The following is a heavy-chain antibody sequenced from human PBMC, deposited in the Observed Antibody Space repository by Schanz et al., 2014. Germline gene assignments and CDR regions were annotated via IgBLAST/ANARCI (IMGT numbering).Heavy chain of an antibody. CDR1: GFIFSSYG. CDR3: AKQIHYDILTVTRN. CDR2: IWYDGSNK. D-gene: IGHD3-9*01. J-gene: IGHJ4*02. V-gene: IGHV3-33*06. Sequence: QVQLVESGGGVVQPGRSLRLSCAASGFIFSSYGLHWVRQAPGKGLEWVAFIWYDGSNKYYADSVKGRFTISRDNSENTLYLQMNSLSADDTAVYYCAKQIHYDILTVTRNWGQGTLVTVSS.